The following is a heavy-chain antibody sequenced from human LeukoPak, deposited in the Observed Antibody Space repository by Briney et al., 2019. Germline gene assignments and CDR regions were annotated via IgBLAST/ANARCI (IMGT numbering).Heavy chain of an antibody. V-gene: IGHV3-33*01. J-gene: IGHJ6*02. CDR2: IWYDGSNK. Sequence: GGALRLSCSASGFPLISYGMHWGRPAPGKGVEGVAVIWYDGSNKYYADSVKGRFTISRDNSKNTLYLQMNSLRAEDTAVYYCARDQSYQGYYGMDVWGQGTTVTVSS. CDR1: GFPLISYG. CDR3: ARDQSYQGYYGMDV. D-gene: IGHD2-2*01.